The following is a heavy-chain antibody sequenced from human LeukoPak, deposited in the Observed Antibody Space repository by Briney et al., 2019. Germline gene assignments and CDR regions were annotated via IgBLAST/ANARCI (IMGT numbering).Heavy chain of an antibody. J-gene: IGHJ4*02. V-gene: IGHV3-30*18. Sequence: GGSLRLSCAASGFTFSSYGMHWVRQAPGKGLEWVAVISSDGNDKYHADSVKGRFTISRDNSKNTLYLQMNSLRAEDTAVYYCAKDRDVGAAGYYFGYWGQGTLVTVSS. D-gene: IGHD6-13*01. CDR1: GFTFSSYG. CDR3: AKDRDVGAAGYYFGY. CDR2: ISSDGNDK.